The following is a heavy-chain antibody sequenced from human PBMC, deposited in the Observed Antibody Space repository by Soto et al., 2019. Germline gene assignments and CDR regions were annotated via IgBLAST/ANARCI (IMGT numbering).Heavy chain of an antibody. J-gene: IGHJ5*02. D-gene: IGHD1-1*01. CDR1: GGSISSYY. CDR3: ARHNWNDSNWFDP. Sequence: SETLSLTCTVSGGSISSYYWSWIRQPPGKGLEWIGYIYYSGSTNYNPSLKSRVTISVDTSKNQFSLKLSSVTAADTAVYYCARHNWNDSNWFDPWGQGTLVTVAS. CDR2: IYYSGST. V-gene: IGHV4-59*08.